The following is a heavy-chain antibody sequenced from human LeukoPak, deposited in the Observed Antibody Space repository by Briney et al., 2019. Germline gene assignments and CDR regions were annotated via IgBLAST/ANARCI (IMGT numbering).Heavy chain of an antibody. CDR2: IYYSGNT. V-gene: IGHV4-31*03. J-gene: IGHJ4*02. Sequence: SQTLSLTCTVSGGSISSGGYYWSWIRQHPGKGLEWIGYIYYSGNTYSNPSLNRRVTISVDTSKNQFSLKLSSVAAADTAVYYCARESIAVDSYDYWGQGTLVTVSS. CDR1: GGSISSGGYY. CDR3: ARESIAVDSYDY. D-gene: IGHD6-19*01.